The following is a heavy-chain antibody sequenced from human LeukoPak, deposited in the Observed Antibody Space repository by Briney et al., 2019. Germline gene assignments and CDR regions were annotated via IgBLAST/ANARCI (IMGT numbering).Heavy chain of an antibody. J-gene: IGHJ6*03. V-gene: IGHV1-69*05. CDR2: IIHIFGKA. CDR3: AGGGLQGFWSGERGLYYMDV. D-gene: IGHD3-3*01. CDR1: GGTFSSYA. Sequence: SVKVSCKASGGTFSSYAISWVRQAPGQGVEWMGRIIHIFGKANYAQKFQGRVTITTDESTSTAYMELSSLRSEDTAVYYCAGGGLQGFWSGERGLYYMDVWGKGTTVTVSS.